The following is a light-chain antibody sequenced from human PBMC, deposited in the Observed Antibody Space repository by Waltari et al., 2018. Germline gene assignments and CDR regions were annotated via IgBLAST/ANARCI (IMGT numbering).Light chain of an antibody. CDR3: QQYYSAPYT. V-gene: IGKV4-1*01. CDR1: QTLLYNSNNKNY. J-gene: IGKJ2*01. Sequence: DIVMTQSPDSLPVSLGARATINCKSSQTLLYNSNNKNYLAWYQQKPGQPPKLLVYWASTRESGVPDRIRGSGSGTDFTLTIDTLQTEDVAIYYCQQYYSAPYTFGQGTKLEI. CDR2: WAS.